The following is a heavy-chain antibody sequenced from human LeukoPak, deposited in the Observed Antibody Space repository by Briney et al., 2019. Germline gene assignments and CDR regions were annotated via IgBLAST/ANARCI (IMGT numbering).Heavy chain of an antibody. CDR2: IYYSGST. CDR3: ARGSRSRDSSGYYYAPFDY. D-gene: IGHD3-22*01. J-gene: IGHJ4*02. V-gene: IGHV4-59*12. CDR1: GGSISSYY. Sequence: PSETLSLTCTVSGGSISSYYWSWIRQPPGKGLEWIGYIYYSGSTYYNPSLKSRVTISVDTSKNQFSLKLSSVTAADTAVYYCARGSRSRDSSGYYYAPFDYWGQGTLVTVSS.